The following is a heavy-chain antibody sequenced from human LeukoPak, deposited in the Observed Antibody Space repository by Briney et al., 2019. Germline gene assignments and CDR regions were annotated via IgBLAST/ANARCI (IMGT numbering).Heavy chain of an antibody. CDR3: TRGGLGYCTSIDCYAYNWFDS. Sequence: PGGSLRLSCAASGFTFSDYYMTWIRQAPGKGLEWDSYISSSGGVTDYADSVKGRFTISRDNAKNSLYLQMNSLRVEDTAVYYCTRGGLGYCTSIDCYAYNWFDSWGQGTLVTVSS. D-gene: IGHD2-2*01. V-gene: IGHV3-11*01. CDR2: ISSSGGVT. J-gene: IGHJ5*01. CDR1: GFTFSDYY.